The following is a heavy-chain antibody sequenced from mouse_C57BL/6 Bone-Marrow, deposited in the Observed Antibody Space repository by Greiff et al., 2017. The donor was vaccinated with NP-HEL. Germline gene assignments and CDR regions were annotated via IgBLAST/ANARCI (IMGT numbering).Heavy chain of an antibody. V-gene: IGHV1-18*01. J-gene: IGHJ3*01. CDR2: INPNNGGT. Sequence: VQLKQSGPELVKPGASVKIPCKASGYTFTDYNMDWVKQSHGKSLEWIGDINPNNGGTIYNQKFKGKATLTVDKSSSPAYMELRSLTSEDTAVYYCARRGGGSNWFAYWGQGTLVTVSA. CDR1: GYTFTDYN. D-gene: IGHD1-1*01. CDR3: ARRGGGSNWFAY.